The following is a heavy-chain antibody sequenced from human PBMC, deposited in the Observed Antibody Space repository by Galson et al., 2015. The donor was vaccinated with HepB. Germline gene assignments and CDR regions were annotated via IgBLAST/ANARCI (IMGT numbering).Heavy chain of an antibody. CDR2: ISSSSSYI. J-gene: IGHJ5*01. Sequence: SLRLSCATSGFALNSYSVNWIRQAPGKGLEWVASISSSSSYIHYADSVKGHITVSRDNAKNSMYLRLRDLRVGDTGIYYCVRGRTIAAVTNWFDSWGQGTLVTVSS. V-gene: IGHV3-21*01. CDR1: GFALNSYS. CDR3: VRGRTIAAVTNWFDS. D-gene: IGHD6-6*01.